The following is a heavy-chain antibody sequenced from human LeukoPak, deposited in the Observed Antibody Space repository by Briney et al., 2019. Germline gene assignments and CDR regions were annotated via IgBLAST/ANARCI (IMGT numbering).Heavy chain of an antibody. V-gene: IGHV3-7*01. D-gene: IGHD6-13*01. CDR3: ARDPESSSFDL. CDR1: GFSFSTYW. J-gene: IGHJ4*02. Sequence: QTGGSLRLSCAASGFSFSTYWMSWVRQTPEKGLEFVANIDEGGSVRNYMDSLKGRCTISRDNAKKSLYLEINSLRADDTAVYCCARDPESSSFDLWGRGALVTVSS. CDR2: IDEGGSVR.